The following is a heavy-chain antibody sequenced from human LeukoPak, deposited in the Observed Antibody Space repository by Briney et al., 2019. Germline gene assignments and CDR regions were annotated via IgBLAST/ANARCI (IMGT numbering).Heavy chain of an antibody. CDR3: ARLASSSWPLYYYYGMDV. V-gene: IGHV1-8*01. D-gene: IGHD6-13*01. J-gene: IGHJ6*02. Sequence: GASVKVSCKASGYTFTSYDINWVRQVTGQGLEWMGWMNPNNGNTGYAQKFQGRVTMTRSTSISTAYMELSSLRSGDTAAYYCARLASSSWPLYYYYGMDVWGQGTTVTVSS. CDR2: MNPNNGNT. CDR1: GYTFTSYD.